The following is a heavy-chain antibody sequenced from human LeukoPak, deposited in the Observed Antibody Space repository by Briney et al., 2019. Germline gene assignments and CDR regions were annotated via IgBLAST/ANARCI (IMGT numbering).Heavy chain of an antibody. V-gene: IGHV4-59*01. CDR2: IHYTGST. D-gene: IGHD6-19*01. Sequence: SETLSLTCTVSGGSINSYYWSWIRQPPGKGLECIGYIHYTGSTNYNPSLKSRVTISVDTSKNQFSLKLSSVTAADTAVYYCARVSYSSGLYDYYYYMDVWGKGTTVTISS. CDR1: GGSINSYY. CDR3: ARVSYSSGLYDYYYYMDV. J-gene: IGHJ6*03.